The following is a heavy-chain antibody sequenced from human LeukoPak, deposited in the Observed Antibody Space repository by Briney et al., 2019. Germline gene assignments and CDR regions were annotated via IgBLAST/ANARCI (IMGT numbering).Heavy chain of an antibody. CDR2: IIPIFGTA. J-gene: IGHJ4*02. CDR3: ARSHQYSSGWNDY. D-gene: IGHD6-19*01. V-gene: IGHV1-69*06. Sequence: SVKVSCKASGDTFNNYAINWVRQAPGQALEWMGGIIPIFGTANYAQKFQGRVTITADKSTSTAYMELSSLRSEDTAVYYCARSHQYSSGWNDYWGQGTLVTVSS. CDR1: GDTFNNYA.